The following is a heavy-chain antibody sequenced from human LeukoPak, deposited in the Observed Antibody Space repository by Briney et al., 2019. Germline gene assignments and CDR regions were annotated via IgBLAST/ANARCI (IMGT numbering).Heavy chain of an antibody. CDR2: IYPRYSDT. CDR1: GYTFTHQW. Sequence: GESLKISCEASGYTFTHQWIGWVRQMPGTGLEWVGIIYPRYSDTIYSPSFQGHVTISADTSINTAYLEWRSLEASDTAMYYCARHSDVVGAIWGQGTQVTVSS. V-gene: IGHV5-51*01. J-gene: IGHJ4*02. CDR3: ARHSDVVGAI. D-gene: IGHD3-16*01.